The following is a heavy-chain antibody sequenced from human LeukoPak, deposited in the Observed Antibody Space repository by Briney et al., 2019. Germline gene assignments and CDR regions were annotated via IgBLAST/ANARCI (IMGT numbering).Heavy chain of an antibody. Sequence: GGSLRLSCAASGFTFSTYAMSWVRQAPGKGLEWVSVISGSGGTTFYTDSVKGRFTISRDYSENTVYLQMNSLRAEDTAVYYCAKDVLGYCSSTRCPQHFDHWGQGTLVTVSS. J-gene: IGHJ4*02. D-gene: IGHD2-2*01. CDR3: AKDVLGYCSSTRCPQHFDH. CDR1: GFTFSTYA. CDR2: ISGSGGTT. V-gene: IGHV3-23*01.